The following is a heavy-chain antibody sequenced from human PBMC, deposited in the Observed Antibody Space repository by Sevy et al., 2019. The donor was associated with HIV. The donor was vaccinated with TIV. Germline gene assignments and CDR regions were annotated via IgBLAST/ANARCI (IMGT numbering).Heavy chain of an antibody. CDR1: GFTFSSYA. CDR3: AIHTYYDYIWGSEGFDY. J-gene: IGHJ4*02. D-gene: IGHD3-16*01. Sequence: GGSLRLSCAASGFTFSSYAMSWVRQAPGKGLEWVSAISGSGGSTYYADSVKGRFTISRDNSKNTLYLQMNSLRAEDTAVYDGAIHTYYDYIWGSEGFDYWGQGTLVTVSS. CDR2: ISGSGGST. V-gene: IGHV3-23*01.